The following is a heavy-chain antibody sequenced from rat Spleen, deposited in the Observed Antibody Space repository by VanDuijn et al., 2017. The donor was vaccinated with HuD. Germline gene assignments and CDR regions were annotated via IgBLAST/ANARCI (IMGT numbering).Heavy chain of an antibody. D-gene: IGHD1-7*01. Sequence: EVQLQESGPGLVKPSQSLSLTCSVTGYSITNSYRWNWIRKFPGNKLEWMGYINSAGSNVYNPSLKSRISITSDTSKYQFLLQLNSVTTEDKATYYCARSEGTHDYLPFASWGQGTLVTVSS. V-gene: IGHV3-3*01. CDR3: ARSEGTHDYLPFAS. J-gene: IGHJ3*01. CDR1: GYSITNSYR. CDR2: INSAGSN.